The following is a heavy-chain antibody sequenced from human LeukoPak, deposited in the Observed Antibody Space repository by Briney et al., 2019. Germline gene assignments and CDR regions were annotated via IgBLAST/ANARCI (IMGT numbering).Heavy chain of an antibody. CDR2: INPSGGST. Sequence: ASVNVSCKASGYTFTSYYMHWVRQAPGQGLEWMGIINPSGGSTSYAQKFQGRVTMTRDTSTSTVYMELSSLRSEDTAVYYCARDGYSSSIGLALDAFDIWGQGTMVTVSS. J-gene: IGHJ3*02. CDR1: GYTFTSYY. CDR3: ARDGYSSSIGLALDAFDI. V-gene: IGHV1-46*01. D-gene: IGHD6-6*01.